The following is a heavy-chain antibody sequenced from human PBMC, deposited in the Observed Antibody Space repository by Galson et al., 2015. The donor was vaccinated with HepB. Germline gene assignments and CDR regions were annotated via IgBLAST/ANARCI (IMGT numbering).Heavy chain of an antibody. V-gene: IGHV3-33*01. Sequence: SLRLSCAASGFTFSSYGMHWVRQAPGKGLEWVAVIWYDGSNKYYADSVKGRFTISRDNSKNTLYLQMNSLRAEDTAVYYCARDSHGYDFWSGYYDYWGQGTLVTVSS. J-gene: IGHJ4*02. D-gene: IGHD3-3*01. CDR3: ARDSHGYDFWSGYYDY. CDR2: IWYDGSNK. CDR1: GFTFSSYG.